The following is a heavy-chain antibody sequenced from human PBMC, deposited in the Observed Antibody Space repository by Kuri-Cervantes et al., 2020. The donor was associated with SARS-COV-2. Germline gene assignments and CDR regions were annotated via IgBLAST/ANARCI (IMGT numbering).Heavy chain of an antibody. V-gene: IGHV1-46*03. D-gene: IGHD2-2*01. CDR1: GGTFSKYV. J-gene: IGHJ6*02. Sequence: ASVKVSCKTSGGTFSKYVINWVRQAPGQGLEWMGLINPSGGSTSYAQKFQGRVTMTRDTSTSTVYMELSSLRSEDTAVYYCAREGAVVVPAAVRFYYYGMDVWGQGTTVTVSS. CDR3: AREGAVVVPAAVRFYYYGMDV. CDR2: INPSGGST.